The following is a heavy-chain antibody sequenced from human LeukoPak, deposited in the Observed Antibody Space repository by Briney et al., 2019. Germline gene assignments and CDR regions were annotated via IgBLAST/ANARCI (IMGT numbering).Heavy chain of an antibody. CDR2: ISYSGST. CDR1: GGSISGYF. V-gene: IGHV4-59*01. J-gene: IGHJ4*02. D-gene: IGHD3-22*01. Sequence: SETLSLTCTVSGGSISGYFWTWIRQPPGKGLEWIGFISYSGSTNYNPSFKSRVTISVDTSKNQFSLKLTSVTAADTAVYYCAREVLEYYDSSGYFDYWGQGTLVTVSS. CDR3: AREVLEYYDSSGYFDY.